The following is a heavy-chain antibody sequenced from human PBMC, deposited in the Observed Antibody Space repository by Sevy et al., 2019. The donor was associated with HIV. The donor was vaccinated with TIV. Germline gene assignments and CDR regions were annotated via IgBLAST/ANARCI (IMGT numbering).Heavy chain of an antibody. CDR1: GVSVSSDTYY. CDR3: ARSYDGGSNYYYGMDV. V-gene: IGHV4-61*02. Sequence: SETLSLTCAVSGVSVSSDTYYWSWIRQPAGKGLEWIGRIYTSGSTNYNPSLKSRVTMSVDTSKNQFSLKLSSVTAADTAVYYCARSYDGGSNYYYGMDVWGQGTTVTVSS. D-gene: IGHD3-16*01. J-gene: IGHJ6*02. CDR2: IYTSGST.